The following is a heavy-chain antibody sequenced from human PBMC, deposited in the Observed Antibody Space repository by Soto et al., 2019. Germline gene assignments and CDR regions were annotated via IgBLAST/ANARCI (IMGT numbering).Heavy chain of an antibody. CDR3: ARRGVTALDFYYYYYGMDV. CDR1: GGTFSSYA. CDR2: IIPIFGAA. D-gene: IGHD5-18*01. Sequence: SVKVSCKASGGTFSSYAISWVRQAPGQGLEWMGGIIPIFGAANYAQKFQGRVTITADKSTSTAYMELSSLRSEDTAVYYCARRGVTALDFYYYYYGMDVWGQGTTVTVSS. J-gene: IGHJ6*02. V-gene: IGHV1-69*06.